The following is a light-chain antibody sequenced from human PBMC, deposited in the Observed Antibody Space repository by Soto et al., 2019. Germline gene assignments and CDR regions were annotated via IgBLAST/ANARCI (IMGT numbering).Light chain of an antibody. V-gene: IGKV1-5*01. J-gene: IGKJ2*01. CDR1: QSISSW. CDR3: QDYNSYPYT. Sequence: DIQMTQSPSTLSASVGDRVTITCRASQSISSWLAWYQQKPGKAPKLLIYDASSLESGVPSRFSGSGSGTEFTLTISSLQPDDFATYYCQDYNSYPYTFGQGTKLEIK. CDR2: DAS.